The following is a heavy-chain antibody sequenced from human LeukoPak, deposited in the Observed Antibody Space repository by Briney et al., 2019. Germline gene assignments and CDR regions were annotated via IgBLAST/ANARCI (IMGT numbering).Heavy chain of an antibody. D-gene: IGHD5-12*01. Sequence: SVKVSCKASGYTFTGYYMHWVRQAPGQGLEWMGGIIPIFGTANYAQKFQGRVTITADKSTSTAYMELSSLRSEDTAVYYCVVRGDIGVWSYFDYWGQGTLVTVSS. CDR1: GYTFTGYY. CDR2: IIPIFGTA. V-gene: IGHV1-69*06. CDR3: VVRGDIGVWSYFDY. J-gene: IGHJ4*02.